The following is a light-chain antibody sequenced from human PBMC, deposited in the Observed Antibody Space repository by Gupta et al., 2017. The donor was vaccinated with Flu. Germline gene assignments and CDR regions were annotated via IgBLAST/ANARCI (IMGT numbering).Light chain of an antibody. V-gene: IGKV1-39*01. CDR3: QQSHSSPRT. CDR2: AAS. J-gene: IGKJ2*01. CDR1: QNIGNY. Sequence: DIQMTQSPSSLSASVGDRVTITCRASQNIGNYLNWYQQKPGKAPNFLIYAASSLQSGVPPRFSGGGSGTDFTLTISSLQPEDFATYFCQQSHSSPRTFGQGTKLEIK.